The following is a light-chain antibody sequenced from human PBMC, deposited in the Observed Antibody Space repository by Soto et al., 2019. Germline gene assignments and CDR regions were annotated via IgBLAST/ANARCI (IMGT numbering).Light chain of an antibody. V-gene: IGKV3-20*01. CDR3: QQCGSSPPWT. CDR2: GAS. J-gene: IGKJ1*01. CDR1: HSVSSSY. Sequence: EIVLTQSPGTLSLSPGERATLSCRASHSVSSSYLAWYQQKPGQAPRLLIYGASSRATGIPDRFSGSGSGTDFTLTISRLEPEDFAVYYCQQCGSSPPWTFGQGTKVEIK.